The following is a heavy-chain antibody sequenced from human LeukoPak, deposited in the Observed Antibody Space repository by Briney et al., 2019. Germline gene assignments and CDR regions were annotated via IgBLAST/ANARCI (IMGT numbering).Heavy chain of an antibody. Sequence: GASVKVSCKASGYTFTSYDINWVRQATGQGLEWMGWMNPNSGNTGYAQKFQGRVTITRNTSISTAYMELSSLRSGDTAVYYCAIAYDFWSGYYNHPGGMDVWGKGTTVTVSS. V-gene: IGHV1-8*01. J-gene: IGHJ6*04. CDR1: GYTFTSYD. CDR2: MNPNSGNT. D-gene: IGHD3-3*01. CDR3: AIAYDFWSGYYNHPGGMDV.